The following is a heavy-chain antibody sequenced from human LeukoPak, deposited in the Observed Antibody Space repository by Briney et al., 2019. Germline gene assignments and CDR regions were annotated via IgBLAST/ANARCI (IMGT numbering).Heavy chain of an antibody. J-gene: IGHJ6*03. D-gene: IGHD2-2*01. CDR2: IYYSGST. V-gene: IGHV4-30-4*08. CDR3: ASIVPAARASYYYYYMDV. CDR1: GGSISIGDYY. Sequence: SETLSHTCTVSGGSISIGDYYWSWIRQPPGKGLEWIGYIYYSGSTYYNPSLKSRVTISVDTYKNQFSLKLSSVTAADTAVYYCASIVPAARASYYYYYMDVWGKGTTVTVSS.